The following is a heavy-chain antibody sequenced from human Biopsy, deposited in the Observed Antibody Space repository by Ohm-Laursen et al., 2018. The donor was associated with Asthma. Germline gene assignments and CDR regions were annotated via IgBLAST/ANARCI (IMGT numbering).Heavy chain of an antibody. V-gene: IGHV3-7*01. J-gene: IGHJ6*02. CDR2: IKKDGSEK. CDR3: ARGGYCTSPTCPWGRYATDV. CDR1: GFTFSSYC. Sequence: SLRLSCSASGFTFSSYCMSWVRQAPGKGLEWVANIKKDGSEKYYVDSVKGRFTISRDNAKNSLYLHMNSLRAEDTAVYYCARGGYCTSPTCPWGRYATDVWGQGTTVTASS. D-gene: IGHD2-2*01.